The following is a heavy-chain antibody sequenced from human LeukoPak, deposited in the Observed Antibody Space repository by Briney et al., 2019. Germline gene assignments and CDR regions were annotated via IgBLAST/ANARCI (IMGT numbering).Heavy chain of an antibody. V-gene: IGHV1-69*04. CDR3: ARYYYDSSGYYSHWFDY. CDR2: IIPILGIA. J-gene: IGHJ4*02. CDR1: GGTFSSYA. Sequence: SSVKVSCKASGGTFSSYAISWVRQAPGQGLEWMGRIIPILGIANHAQKFQGSVTITSDKFTSTANMELSSLRSEDTAVYYCARYYYDSSGYYSHWFDYWGQGTLVTVSS. D-gene: IGHD3-22*01.